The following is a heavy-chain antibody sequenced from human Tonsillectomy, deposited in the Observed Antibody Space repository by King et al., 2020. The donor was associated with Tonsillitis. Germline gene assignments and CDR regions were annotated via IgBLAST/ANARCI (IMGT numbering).Heavy chain of an antibody. D-gene: IGHD3-3*01. CDR3: VRAASITIFGVVIGGENWFDP. J-gene: IGHJ5*02. CDR1: GYTFTSYY. V-gene: IGHV1-46*03. Sequence: QLVQSGAEVKKPGASVKVSCKASGYTFTSYYIHWVRQAPGQGLEWMGIINPRGGSTSYAQKFQDRVTMTRDTSTSTVYMELSSLRSEDTAVYYCVRAASITIFGVVIGGENWFDPWGQGTLVTVSS. CDR2: INPRGGST.